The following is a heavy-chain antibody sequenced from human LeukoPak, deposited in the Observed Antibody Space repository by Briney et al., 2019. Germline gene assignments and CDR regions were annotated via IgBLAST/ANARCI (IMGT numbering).Heavy chain of an antibody. CDR1: GFTFATFA. D-gene: IGHD5-24*01. J-gene: IGHJ4*02. V-gene: IGHV3-23*01. Sequence: GGSLRLSCAASGFTFATFAMSWVRQAPGKGLEWVGGISISSVDSYYADSVKGRFSISGDKAKNSLYLQMNSLRVEDTAVYYCARDYKYAFDNWGQGTLVTVSS. CDR3: ARDYKYAFDN. CDR2: ISISSVDS.